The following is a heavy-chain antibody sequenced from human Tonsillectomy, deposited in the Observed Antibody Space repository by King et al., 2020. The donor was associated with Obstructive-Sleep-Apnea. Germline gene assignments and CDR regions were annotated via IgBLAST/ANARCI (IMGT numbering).Heavy chain of an antibody. CDR2: ISTSSRYI. V-gene: IGHV3-21*01. CDR3: ARSPPYGRPFDP. J-gene: IGHJ5*02. Sequence: VQLVESGGGLVKPGESLRLSCAASGFTFSTYSMNWVRQAPGKGLEWVSSISTSSRYIYYADSVRGRFTISRDDARNSLYLQMKSLRADDTAVYYCARSPPYGRPFDPWGQGTLVTVSS. CDR1: GFTFSTYS. D-gene: IGHD4-17*01.